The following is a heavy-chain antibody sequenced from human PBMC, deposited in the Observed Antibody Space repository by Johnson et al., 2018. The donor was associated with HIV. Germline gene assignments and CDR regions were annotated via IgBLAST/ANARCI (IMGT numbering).Heavy chain of an antibody. CDR3: RSSENYYFERDI. J-gene: IGHJ3*02. CDR2: ISWNSGSI. CDR1: GFTFSNYA. V-gene: IGHV3-9*01. Sequence: VESGGGLVQPGGSLRLSCAASGFTFSNYAMTWVRQSPGKGLEWVSGISWNSGSIAYADSVKGRFTISRDNAKNSLYLQMNNLRVEDTALYYCRSSENYYFERDIWGQGTMVTVSS. D-gene: IGHD3-10*01.